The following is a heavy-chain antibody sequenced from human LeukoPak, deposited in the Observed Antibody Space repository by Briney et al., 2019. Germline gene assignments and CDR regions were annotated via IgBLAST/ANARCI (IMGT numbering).Heavy chain of an antibody. CDR1: GFTFSSYA. CDR3: AKVEILIGFAHLTSFDY. CDR2: ISGSGGST. D-gene: IGHD3-10*01. V-gene: IGHV3-23*01. Sequence: PGGSLRLSCAASGFTFSSYAMSWVRQAPGKGLEWVSAISGSGGSTYYADSVKGRFTISRDNSKNTLYLQMNSLRAEDTAVYYCAKVEILIGFAHLTSFDYWGQGTLVTVSS. J-gene: IGHJ4*02.